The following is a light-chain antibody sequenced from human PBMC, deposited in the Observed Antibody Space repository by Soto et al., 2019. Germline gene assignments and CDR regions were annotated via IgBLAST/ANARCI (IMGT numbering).Light chain of an antibody. CDR1: QTVSSSF. V-gene: IGKV3-20*01. Sequence: EIVLTQSPGTLSVSPGERATLSCRASQTVSSSFLAWYQQKPGQAPGLLIHGASTRATGIPDRFSGSGSGTDFTLTISRLEPEDFAVHYCQQYGSSPMYTFGKGTKVDIK. CDR3: QQYGSSPMYT. J-gene: IGKJ2*01. CDR2: GAS.